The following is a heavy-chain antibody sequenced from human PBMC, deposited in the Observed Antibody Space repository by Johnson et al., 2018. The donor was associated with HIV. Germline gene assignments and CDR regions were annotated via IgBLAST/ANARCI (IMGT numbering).Heavy chain of an antibody. CDR1: GFTFSNAW. V-gene: IGHV3-15*01. CDR3: TTATPVGRGAFDI. Sequence: VQLVESGGGVVRPGGSLRLSCAASGFTFSNAWMSWVRQAPGKGLEWVGRIKSKTDGGTTDYAAPVKGRFTISRDDSKNTLYLQMNSLKTEDTAVYYCTTATPVGRGAFDIWGQGTMVTVSS. J-gene: IGHJ3*02. D-gene: IGHD1-26*01. CDR2: IKSKTDGGTT.